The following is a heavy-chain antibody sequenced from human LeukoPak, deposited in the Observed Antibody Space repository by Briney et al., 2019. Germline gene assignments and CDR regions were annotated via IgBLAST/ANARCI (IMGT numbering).Heavy chain of an antibody. CDR3: ARGDDSGYYDYFDY. J-gene: IGHJ4*02. Sequence: GGSLRLSCAASGFTVDSNYLSWVRQAPGKGLEWVSTIYTGGNTYYAASVKGRFTISRDFSKNTVFLHMNSLRAEDTAMYYCARGDDSGYYDYFDYWGRGALVTVSS. V-gene: IGHV3-53*01. CDR2: IYTGGNT. D-gene: IGHD3-22*01. CDR1: GFTVDSNY.